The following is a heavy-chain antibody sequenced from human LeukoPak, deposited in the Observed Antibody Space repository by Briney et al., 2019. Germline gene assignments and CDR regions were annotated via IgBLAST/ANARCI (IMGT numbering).Heavy chain of an antibody. J-gene: IGHJ5*02. D-gene: IGHD5-18*01. Sequence: PSETLSLTCSVSGGSISSYYWSWIRQPPGKGLEWIGYIYYSGSTNYNPSLKSRVTISVDTSKNQFSLKLSSVTAADTAVYYCARHGAGYSYGSWFDPWGQGTLVTVSS. V-gene: IGHV4-59*01. CDR3: ARHGAGYSYGSWFDP. CDR2: IYYSGST. CDR1: GGSISSYY.